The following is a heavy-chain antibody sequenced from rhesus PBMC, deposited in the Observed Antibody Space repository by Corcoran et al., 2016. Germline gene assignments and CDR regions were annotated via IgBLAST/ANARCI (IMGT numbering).Heavy chain of an antibody. J-gene: IGHJ4*01. D-gene: IGHD2-39*01. V-gene: IGHV3-30*02. CDR3: TTSTPFYFDY. CDR2: IKRKAEGETA. CDR1: GFTFVNSL. Sequence: EVQLVESGAGLVQPGGSLRLSCAASGFTFVNSLISWVRQSPGRGQEWVARIKRKAEGETADDADTVKGTFTISSDESTTTLYLQMSSLKTEDTAVYYCTTSTPFYFDYWGQGVLVTVS.